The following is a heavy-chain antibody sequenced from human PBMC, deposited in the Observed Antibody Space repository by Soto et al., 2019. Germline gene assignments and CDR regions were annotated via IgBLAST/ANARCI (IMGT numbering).Heavy chain of an antibody. J-gene: IGHJ3*02. Sequence: SETLSLTCAVYGGSFSGYYWSWIRQPPGKGLEWIGEINHSGSTNYNPSLKSRVTISVDTSKNQFSLKLSSVTAADTAVYYCARLMSHSGSYYIGGRDHDAFDIWGQGTMVTVSS. V-gene: IGHV4-34*01. CDR2: INHSGST. CDR1: GGSFSGYY. D-gene: IGHD3-10*01. CDR3: ARLMSHSGSYYIGGRDHDAFDI.